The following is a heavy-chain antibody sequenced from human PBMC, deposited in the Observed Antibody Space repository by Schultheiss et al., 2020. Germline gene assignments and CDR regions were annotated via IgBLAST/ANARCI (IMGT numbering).Heavy chain of an antibody. CDR2: ISGSGGST. CDR3: ANPHPHYSAIDYYGMDV. D-gene: IGHD4-11*01. J-gene: IGHJ6*02. Sequence: GGSLRLSCAASGFSFSDYTMKWVRQAPGKGLEWVSAISGSGGSTYYADSVKGRFTISRDNSKNTLYLQMNSLRAEDTAVYYCANPHPHYSAIDYYGMDVWGQGTTVTVSS. CDR1: GFSFSDYT. V-gene: IGHV3-23*01.